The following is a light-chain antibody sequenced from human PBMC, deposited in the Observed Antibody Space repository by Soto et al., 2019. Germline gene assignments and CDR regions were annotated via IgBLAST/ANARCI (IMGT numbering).Light chain of an antibody. CDR2: EVS. V-gene: IGLV2-14*01. J-gene: IGLJ1*01. CDR3: SSYTSGSTYV. CDR1: SSDVGGYGY. Sequence: QSALTQPASVSGSPGQSITISCTGTSSDVGGYGYVSWYQQHPGKVPKLMIYEVSNRPSGVSNRFSGSKSGNTASLTISGLQAEGEAYYYCSSYTSGSTYVFGTGTKLTVL.